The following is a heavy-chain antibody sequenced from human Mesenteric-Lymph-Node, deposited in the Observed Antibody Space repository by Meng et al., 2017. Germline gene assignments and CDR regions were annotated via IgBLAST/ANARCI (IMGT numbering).Heavy chain of an antibody. CDR2: INTDGSST. CDR1: GFTFSSYW. V-gene: IGHV3-74*01. J-gene: IGHJ4*02. CDR3: ARDNSGSYLYRY. Sequence: GESLKISCAASGFTFSSYWMHWVRQAPGKGLEWVSPINTDGSSTNYADSVKGRFTISRDNAKNTLYLQMNSLRVEDTAVYYCARDNSGSYLYRYWGQGTLVTVSS. D-gene: IGHD1-26*01.